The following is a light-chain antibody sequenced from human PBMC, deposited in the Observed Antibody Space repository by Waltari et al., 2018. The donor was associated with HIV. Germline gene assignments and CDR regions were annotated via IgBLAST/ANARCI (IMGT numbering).Light chain of an antibody. V-gene: IGLV7-43*01. CDR1: TGAVTSGYY. Sequence: QTVVTQEPSLTVSPGGPVTPTCASGTGAVTSGYYPNWFQQKPGQAPRALIYSTSNKPSWTPARFSGSLLGGKAALTLSGVQPEDEAEYYCLLYYGGAWVFGGGTKLTVL. J-gene: IGLJ3*02. CDR3: LLYYGGAWV. CDR2: STS.